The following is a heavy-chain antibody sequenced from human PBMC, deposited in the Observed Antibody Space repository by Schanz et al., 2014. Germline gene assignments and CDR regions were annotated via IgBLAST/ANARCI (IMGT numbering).Heavy chain of an antibody. Sequence: QVHLVESGGGLVKPGGSLRLSCAASGFSFSDYHMTWIRQAPGKGLEWISYISGNSIYTKNADSVKGSISSSRDNAKNSLYLQMNSLRAEDTAEYYCARCDYGRNVPVDYWGQGTLVTVSS. CDR1: GFSFSDYH. J-gene: IGHJ4*02. V-gene: IGHV3-11*06. CDR2: ISGNSIYT. D-gene: IGHD4-17*01. CDR3: ARCDYGRNVPVDY.